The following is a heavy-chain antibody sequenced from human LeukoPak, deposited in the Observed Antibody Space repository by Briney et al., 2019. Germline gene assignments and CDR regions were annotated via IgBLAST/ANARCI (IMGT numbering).Heavy chain of an antibody. D-gene: IGHD6-13*01. CDR2: VNGDGSST. CDR3: AKSPPLYSSSWYELWFDP. Sequence: PGGSLRLSCAASGFTFSTYWMHWVRQAPGKGLVWVSRVNGDGSSTNYADSVKGRFTISRDNAKNTLYLQMNSLRAEDTAVYYCAKSPPLYSSSWYELWFDPWGQGTLVTVSS. V-gene: IGHV3-74*01. J-gene: IGHJ5*02. CDR1: GFTFSTYW.